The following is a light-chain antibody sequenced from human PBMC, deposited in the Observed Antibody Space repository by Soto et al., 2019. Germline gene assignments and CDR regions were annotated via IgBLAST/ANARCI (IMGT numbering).Light chain of an antibody. CDR3: QQYYTYPVT. CDR1: QSIRTY. V-gene: IGKV1-5*01. J-gene: IGKJ1*01. Sequence: DIQMTQSPSSLSASVGDRVTITCRASQSIRTYLAWYQQKPGKIPKLLIYAASTLESGVPSRFSGSGSGTELTLTISSLQPDDFATYHCQQYYTYPVTFGQGTKVDI. CDR2: AAS.